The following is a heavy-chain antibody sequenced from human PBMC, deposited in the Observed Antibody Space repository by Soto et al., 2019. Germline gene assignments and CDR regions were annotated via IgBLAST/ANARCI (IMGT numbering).Heavy chain of an antibody. D-gene: IGHD2-15*01. V-gene: IGHV3-30*04. CDR2: ISYDGSNK. CDR3: ARDPSGGKGGPDAFDI. J-gene: IGHJ3*02. CDR1: GFTFSSYT. Sequence: QVQLVESGGGVVQPGRSLRLSCAASGFTFSSYTMHWVRQAPGKGLEWVAVISYDGSNKYYADSVKGRFTISRDNSKNTLYLQMNSLRAEDTAVYYCARDPSGGKGGPDAFDIWGQGTMVTVSS.